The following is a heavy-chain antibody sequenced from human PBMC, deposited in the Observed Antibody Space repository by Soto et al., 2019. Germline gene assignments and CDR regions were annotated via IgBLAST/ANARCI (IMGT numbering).Heavy chain of an antibody. J-gene: IGHJ3*02. CDR2: ISNSGVT. Sequence: PSETLSLTCTVSGASVSDGTNFWNWIRQPPGWGLEWIGFISNSGVTSYNPSLRSRVTISIDMSKNQFSLKLSSVTAADTAVYFCARHRLIWANHMTTVISNEGFDIWGQGAVVTVSS. CDR3: ARHRLIWANHMTTVISNEGFDI. D-gene: IGHD4-17*01. V-gene: IGHV4-61*01. CDR1: GASVSDGTNF.